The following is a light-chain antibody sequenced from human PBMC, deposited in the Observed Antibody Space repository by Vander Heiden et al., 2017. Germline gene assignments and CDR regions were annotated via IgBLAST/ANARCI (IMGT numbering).Light chain of an antibody. CDR1: QSVLYRSSNKNY. J-gene: IGKJ3*01. Sequence: DIVMTQSPDSLAVSLGARATINCKSSQSVLYRSSNKNYLAWYQQKPGQPPKLLMYWASTRESGVPDRFSGSGSGTDFTLTISSLQAEDVAVYYCQQHYSSPFTFGPGTKVDIK. V-gene: IGKV4-1*01. CDR2: WAS. CDR3: QQHYSSPFT.